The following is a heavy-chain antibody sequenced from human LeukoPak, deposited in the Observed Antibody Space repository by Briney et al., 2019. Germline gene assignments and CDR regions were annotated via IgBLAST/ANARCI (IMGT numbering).Heavy chain of an antibody. CDR2: ISSSSSYI. D-gene: IGHD6-6*01. V-gene: IGHV3-21*01. CDR1: GFTFSSYS. J-gene: IGHJ4*02. Sequence: GGSLRLSCAASGFTFSSYSMNWVRQAPGKGLEWVSSISSSSSYIYYADSVKGRFTISRDNAKNSLYLQMNSLRAEDTAVYYCAREGAARTLAKLFDYWGRGTLVTVSS. CDR3: AREGAARTLAKLFDY.